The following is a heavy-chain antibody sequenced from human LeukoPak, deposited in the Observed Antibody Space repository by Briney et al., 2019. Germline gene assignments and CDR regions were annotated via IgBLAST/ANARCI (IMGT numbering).Heavy chain of an antibody. CDR2: ISASGGNT. J-gene: IGHJ4*02. D-gene: IGHD2-2*01. CDR1: GFIFSSYG. CDR3: LGYCSRTSCYGWGNDY. Sequence: GGTLRLSCAASGFIFSSYGMSWVRQAPGKGLEWVSGISASGGNTYSADSVKGRFTISRDNSKNTLYLQMNSLRAEDTAVYYCLGYCSRTSCYGWGNDYWGQGTLVTVSS. V-gene: IGHV3-23*01.